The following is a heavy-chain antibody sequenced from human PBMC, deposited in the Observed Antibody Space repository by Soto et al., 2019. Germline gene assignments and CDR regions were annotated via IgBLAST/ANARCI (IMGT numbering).Heavy chain of an antibody. Sequence: GGSLRLSCTASGFTFDDYAMHWVRQGPGKGLEWVSGISSSSSYIYYADSVKGRFTISRDNAKNSLYLQMNSLRAEDTAVYYCARDRGMVRPYFDYWGQGTLVTVS. J-gene: IGHJ4*02. V-gene: IGHV3-21*01. CDR1: GFTFDDYA. D-gene: IGHD3-10*01. CDR3: ARDRGMVRPYFDY. CDR2: ISSSSSYI.